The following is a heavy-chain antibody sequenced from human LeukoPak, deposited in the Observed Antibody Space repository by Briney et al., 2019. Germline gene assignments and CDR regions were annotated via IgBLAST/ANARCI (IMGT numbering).Heavy chain of an antibody. CDR2: INPNSGDT. D-gene: IGHD2-2*01. V-gene: IGHV1-2*06. CDR1: GYTFTGYH. CDR3: ARDYCSSTSCLFDY. J-gene: IGHJ4*02. Sequence: ASVKVSCKASGYTFTGYHMHWVRQAPGQGLEWMGRINPNSGDTNYAQKFQGRVTMTGDTSISTAYMELSRLRSDDTAVYYCARDYCSSTSCLFDYWGQGTLVTVSS.